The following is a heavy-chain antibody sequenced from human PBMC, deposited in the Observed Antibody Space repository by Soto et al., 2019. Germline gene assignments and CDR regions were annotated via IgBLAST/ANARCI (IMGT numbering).Heavy chain of an antibody. CDR3: ARDPRSITGTTSSEDFQH. CDR1: GGTFSGYA. V-gene: IGHV1-69*01. D-gene: IGHD1-20*01. CDR2: IIPILGIT. J-gene: IGHJ1*01. Sequence: QAQLTQSGAEVKKPGSSVKVSCKASGGTFSGYAISWVRQAPGQGLEWMGGIIPILGITNYAQKFQGRITIAADESTGTAYLDLRSLRSEDTAVYYCARDPRSITGTTSSEDFQHWGQGTLVSVSS.